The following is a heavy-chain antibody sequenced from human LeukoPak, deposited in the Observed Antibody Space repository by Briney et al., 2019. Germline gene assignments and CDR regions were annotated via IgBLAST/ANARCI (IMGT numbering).Heavy chain of an antibody. Sequence: ASVKVSCKASGYTFTGYYMHWVRQAPGQGLEWMGWINPNSGGTNYAQKFQGRVTMTRDTSISTAYMELSRLRSDDTAVYYCAREGDPTGISYYYMDVWGKGTTVTVSS. CDR2: INPNSGGT. D-gene: IGHD1-14*01. V-gene: IGHV1-2*02. CDR1: GYTFTGYY. J-gene: IGHJ6*03. CDR3: AREGDPTGISYYYMDV.